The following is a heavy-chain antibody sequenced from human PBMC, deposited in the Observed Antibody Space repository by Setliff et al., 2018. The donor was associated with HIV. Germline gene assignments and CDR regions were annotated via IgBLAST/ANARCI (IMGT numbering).Heavy chain of an antibody. D-gene: IGHD1-26*01. V-gene: IGHV3-21*04. CDR2: ISSSSSYI. CDR3: ARGGSYFPIDI. CDR1: GFTFSSYS. Sequence: PSETLSLSCAASGFTFSSYSMNWVRQAPGKGLEWVSSISSSSSYIYYADSVKGRFTISRDNAKNSVYLQMNSLKTEDTAVFYCARGGSYFPIDIWGQGTMVTVSS. J-gene: IGHJ3*02.